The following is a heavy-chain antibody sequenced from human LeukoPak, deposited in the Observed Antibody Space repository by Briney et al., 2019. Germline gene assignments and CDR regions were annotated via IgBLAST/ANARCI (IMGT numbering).Heavy chain of an antibody. Sequence: PGESLKISCKGSGYSFTSYWIGWVRQMPGKGLEWMGIIYPGDSDTRYSPSFQGQVTISADKSISTAYLQWSSLKASDTAMYYCARLPGVHYDILTGYYKGGYFDYWGQGTLVTVSS. J-gene: IGHJ4*02. CDR1: GYSFTSYW. CDR2: IYPGDSDT. CDR3: ARLPGVHYDILTGYYKGGYFDY. D-gene: IGHD3-9*01. V-gene: IGHV5-51*01.